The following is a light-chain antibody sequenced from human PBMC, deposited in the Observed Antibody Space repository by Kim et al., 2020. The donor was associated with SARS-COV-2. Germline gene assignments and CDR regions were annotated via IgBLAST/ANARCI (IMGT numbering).Light chain of an antibody. V-gene: IGKV3-11*01. CDR3: QQRSNWPYT. J-gene: IGKJ2*01. Sequence: SLSPGERATLSCRASQGVSSYLAWYQQKPGQAPRLLIYDASNRANGIPARFSGSGSGTDFTLTISSLEPEDFAVYYCQQRSNWPYTFGQGTKLEI. CDR1: QGVSSY. CDR2: DAS.